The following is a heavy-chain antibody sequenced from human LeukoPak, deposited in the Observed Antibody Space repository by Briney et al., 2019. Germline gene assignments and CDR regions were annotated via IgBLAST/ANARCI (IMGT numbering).Heavy chain of an antibody. CDR2: INHSRST. V-gene: IGHV4-34*01. J-gene: IGHJ4*02. D-gene: IGHD6-13*01. CDR1: GGSFSGYY. Sequence: PSETLSLTCAVYGGSFSGYYWSWIRQPPGKGLEWIGEINHSRSTNYNPSLKSRVTISVDTSKNQFSLKLSSVTAADTAVYYCARGRSLGLDYWGQGTLVTVSS. CDR3: ARGRSLGLDY.